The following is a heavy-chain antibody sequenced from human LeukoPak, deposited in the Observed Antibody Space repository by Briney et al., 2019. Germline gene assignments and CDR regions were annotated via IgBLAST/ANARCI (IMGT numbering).Heavy chain of an antibody. CDR1: GFTFSNAW. V-gene: IGHV3-15*01. J-gene: IGHJ4*02. D-gene: IGHD6-19*01. Sequence: PGGSLRLSCAASGFTFSNAWMSWVRQAPGKGLEWVGRIKSKTDGGTTDYAAPVKGRFTISRDDSKNTLYLQMNSLKTEDTAVYYCTTDSPGIAVAADYWGQGTLVTVSS. CDR3: TTDSPGIAVAADY. CDR2: IKSKTDGGTT.